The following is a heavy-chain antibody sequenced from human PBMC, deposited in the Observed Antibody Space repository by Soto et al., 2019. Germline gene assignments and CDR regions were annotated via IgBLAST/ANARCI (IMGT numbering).Heavy chain of an antibody. CDR3: ARGQSSSSWYFRLSPWFDP. J-gene: IGHJ5*02. CDR1: GDSVSSNSAA. CDR2: TYYRSKWYN. Sequence: SQTLSLTCAISGDSVSSNSAAWNWIRQSPSRGLEWLGRTYYRSKWYNDYAVSVKSRITINPDTSKNQFSLQLNSVTPEDTAVYYCARGQSSSSWYFRLSPWFDPWGQGTLVNVSS. V-gene: IGHV6-1*01. D-gene: IGHD6-13*01.